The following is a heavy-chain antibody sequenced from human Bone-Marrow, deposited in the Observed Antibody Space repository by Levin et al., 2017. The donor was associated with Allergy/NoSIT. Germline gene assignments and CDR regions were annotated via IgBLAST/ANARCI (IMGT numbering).Heavy chain of an antibody. Sequence: PGGSLRLSCAASGFTFSDYYMSWVRQAPGKGLEWVSYIRSSGSTIYYADSVKGRFTISRDNAKNSLYLQMNSLRAEDTAVYYCTRDSSSSAFGYWGQGTLVTVSS. V-gene: IGHV3-11*01. D-gene: IGHD6-6*01. CDR2: IRSSGSTI. CDR1: GFTFSDYY. CDR3: TRDSSSSAFGY. J-gene: IGHJ4*02.